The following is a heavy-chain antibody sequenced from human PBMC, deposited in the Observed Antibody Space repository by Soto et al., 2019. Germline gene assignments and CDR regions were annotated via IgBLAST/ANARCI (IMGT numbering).Heavy chain of an antibody. CDR2: IYYGGST. CDR3: ARTYYYDSSGYLYYFDD. V-gene: IGHV4-59*01. J-gene: IGHJ4*02. D-gene: IGHD3-22*01. CDR1: GGSISSYY. Sequence: PSETLSLTCSVSGGSISSYYWSWIRQPPGKGLEWIGYIYYGGSTNYNPSLKSRVTISVDTSKNQFSLKLSSVTAADTAVYYCARTYYYDSSGYLYYFDDWGQGTLVTVSS.